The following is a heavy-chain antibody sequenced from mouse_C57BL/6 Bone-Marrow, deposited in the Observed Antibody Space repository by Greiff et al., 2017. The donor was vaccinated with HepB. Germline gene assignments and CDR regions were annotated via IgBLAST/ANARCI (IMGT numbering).Heavy chain of an antibody. CDR2: IDPSDSYT. CDR1: GYTFTSYW. D-gene: IGHD1-1*01. J-gene: IGHJ3*01. V-gene: IGHV1-69*01. CDR3: ARRTTVVPLAY. Sequence: VQLQQSGAELVMPGASVKLSCKASGYTFTSYWMHWVKQRPGQGLEWIGEIDPSDSYTNYNQKFKGKSTLTVDKSSSTAYMQLSSLTSEDSAVYYCARRTTVVPLAYWGQGTLVTVSA.